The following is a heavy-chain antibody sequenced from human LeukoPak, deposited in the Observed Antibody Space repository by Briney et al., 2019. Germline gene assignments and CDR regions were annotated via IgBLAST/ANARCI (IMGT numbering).Heavy chain of an antibody. J-gene: IGHJ4*02. CDR3: ARDYGSGIDC. V-gene: IGHV3-33*01. D-gene: IGHD3-10*01. CDR2: IWYDGSNK. Sequence: PGGSLRLSCAASGLTFSSYGTHWVRQAPGKGLEWVALIWYDGSNKYYADSVKGRFTISRDNSRNTLYLQMNSLRAEDTALYYCARDYGSGIDCWGQGTLVTVSS. CDR1: GLTFSSYG.